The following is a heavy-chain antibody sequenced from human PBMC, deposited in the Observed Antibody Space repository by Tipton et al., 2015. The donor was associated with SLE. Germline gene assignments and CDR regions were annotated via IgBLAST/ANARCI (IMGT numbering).Heavy chain of an antibody. CDR1: GFTVSSNY. J-gene: IGHJ4*02. CDR3: ARDNLISNTIFGVVTGDY. V-gene: IGHV3-66*02. CDR2: IYSGGST. Sequence: SLRLSCAASGFTVSSNYMSWVRQPPGKGLEWVSVIYSGGSTYYANSVKGRFTISRDNSKNTLYLQMNSLRAEDTAVYYCARDNLISNTIFGVVTGDYWGQGTLVTVSS. D-gene: IGHD3-3*01.